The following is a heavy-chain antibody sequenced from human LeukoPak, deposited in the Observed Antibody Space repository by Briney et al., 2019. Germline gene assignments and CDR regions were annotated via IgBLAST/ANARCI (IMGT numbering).Heavy chain of an antibody. CDR3: ARAQLWFGELYFDY. D-gene: IGHD3-10*01. V-gene: IGHV3-66*01. CDR1: GFTVSSNY. CDR2: IYSGGST. Sequence: GGSLRLSCAASGFTVSSNYMSWVRQAPGKGLEWVSVIYSGGSTYYADSAKGRFTISRDNSKNTLYLQMNSLRAEDTAVYYCARAQLWFGELYFDYWGQGTLVTVSS. J-gene: IGHJ4*02.